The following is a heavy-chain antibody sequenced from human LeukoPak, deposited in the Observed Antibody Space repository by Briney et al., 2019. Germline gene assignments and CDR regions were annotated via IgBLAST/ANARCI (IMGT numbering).Heavy chain of an antibody. Sequence: GGSLRLSCAASGFSFSAYSINWVRQAPGRGLEWVSSISSSSSYIYYADSVKGRFTISRDNAKNSLYLQMNSLRAEDTAVYYCARDLGDFDYWGQGTLVTVSS. J-gene: IGHJ4*02. V-gene: IGHV3-21*01. CDR2: ISSSSSYI. CDR3: ARDLGDFDY. CDR1: GFSFSAYS.